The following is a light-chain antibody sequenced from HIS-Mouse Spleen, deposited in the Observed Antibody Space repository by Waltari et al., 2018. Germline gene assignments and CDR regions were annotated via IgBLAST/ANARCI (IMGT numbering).Light chain of an antibody. CDR3: CSYAGSYTGV. Sequence: QSALTQPCSVSGAPGQSVTISCTGTCSAGGGYNPVPWYQPPPGKAPTLMIYDVSKRPSGVPDRFSGSKSGNTASLTISGLQAEDEADYYCCSYAGSYTGVFGTGTKVTVL. V-gene: IGLV2-11*01. CDR1: CSAGGGYNP. CDR2: DVS. J-gene: IGLJ1*01.